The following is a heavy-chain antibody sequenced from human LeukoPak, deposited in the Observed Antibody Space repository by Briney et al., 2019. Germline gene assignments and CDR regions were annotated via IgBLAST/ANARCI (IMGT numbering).Heavy chain of an antibody. CDR2: IYSTGRS. D-gene: IGHD6-19*01. CDR3: ARSQTVLYSSGWSDY. CDR1: GGSISNYF. J-gene: IGHJ4*02. V-gene: IGHV4-4*07. Sequence: SETLSLTCTVSGGSISNYFWSWVRQPAGKGLEWIGRIYSTGRSDYNPSLKSRVTISVDTSKNQFSLKLSSVTAADTAVYYCARSQTVLYSSGWSDYWGQGTLVTVSS.